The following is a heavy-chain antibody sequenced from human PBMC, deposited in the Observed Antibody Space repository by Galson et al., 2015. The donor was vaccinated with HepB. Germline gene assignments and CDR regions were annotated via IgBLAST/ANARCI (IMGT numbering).Heavy chain of an antibody. Sequence: SLRLSCAASGFPFNNAWMTWVRQAPGMELEWVGRIKSKTDGETTDYAAPVKGRFTISRDDSKNRLYLQMNSLKTEDTAVYYCTTDVYYSTYWSWLDPWGQGTLVTVSP. CDR2: IKSKTDGETT. D-gene: IGHD2-8*02. V-gene: IGHV3-15*01. CDR3: TTDVYYSTYWSWLDP. J-gene: IGHJ5*02. CDR1: GFPFNNAW.